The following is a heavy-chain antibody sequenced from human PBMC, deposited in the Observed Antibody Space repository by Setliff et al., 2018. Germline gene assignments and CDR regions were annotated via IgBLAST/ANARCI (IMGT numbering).Heavy chain of an antibody. J-gene: IGHJ6*03. CDR1: GGSISNGNNY. Sequence: PSETLSLTCTVSGGSISNGNNYWNWIRQPPGKGLEWVGNIGHTGSINYNPSLKSRLTISRDTSKNQVSLKLNSVTATDTAVYYCARVYSSSSRMGYYYYYYMDVWGKGTTVTVS. CDR2: IGHTGSI. V-gene: IGHV4-39*07. CDR3: ARVYSSSSRMGYYYYYYMDV. D-gene: IGHD6-6*01.